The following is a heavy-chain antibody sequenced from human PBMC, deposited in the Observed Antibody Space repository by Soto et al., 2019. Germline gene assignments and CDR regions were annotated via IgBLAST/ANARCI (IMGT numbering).Heavy chain of an antibody. D-gene: IGHD2-21*01. Sequence: QVQLQESGPGLVKPSGTQSLTCAVSGGSISDNWWSWVRQPPGKGLEWIGEVYHSGTTYYNPSLKSRVTISLDKSASQISLTLNSVTAADTAVYYCARHVAVARTRGFVSWGQGTLVTVSS. CDR1: GGSISDNW. CDR2: VYHSGTT. V-gene: IGHV4-4*02. CDR3: ARHVAVARTRGFVS. J-gene: IGHJ4*02.